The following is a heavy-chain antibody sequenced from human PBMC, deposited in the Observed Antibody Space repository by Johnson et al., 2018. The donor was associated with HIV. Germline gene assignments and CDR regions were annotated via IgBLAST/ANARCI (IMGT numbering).Heavy chain of an antibody. CDR1: GFTFGSYA. Sequence: QVQLVESGGGLVQPGGSLRLSCAASGFTFGSYAMSWVRQAPGKGLEWVAFIRYDGSNKYYADSVTGRFTISRDNSKNTLYLQMNSLRAEDTAVYYCAKDRVGATSPQAKNALDIWGQGTMVTVSS. CDR3: AKDRVGATSPQAKNALDI. J-gene: IGHJ3*02. V-gene: IGHV3-30*02. D-gene: IGHD1-26*01. CDR2: IRYDGSNK.